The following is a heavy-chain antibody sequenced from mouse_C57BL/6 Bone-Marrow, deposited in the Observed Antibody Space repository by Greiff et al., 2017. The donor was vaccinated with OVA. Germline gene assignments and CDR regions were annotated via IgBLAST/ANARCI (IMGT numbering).Heavy chain of an antibody. CDR3: AKRGWLSYYAMDY. CDR2: IWRGGST. D-gene: IGHD2-3*01. CDR1: GFSLTSYG. J-gene: IGHJ4*01. Sequence: VQLQQSGPGLVQPSQSLSITCTVSGFSLTSYGVHWVRQSPGKGLEWLGVIWRGGSTDYNAAFMSRLSITKDNSKSQVFFKMNSLQADDTAIYYCAKRGWLSYYAMDYWGQGTSVTVSS. V-gene: IGHV2-5*01.